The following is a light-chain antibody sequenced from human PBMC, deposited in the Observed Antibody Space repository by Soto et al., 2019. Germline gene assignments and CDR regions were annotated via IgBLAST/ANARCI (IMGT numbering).Light chain of an antibody. V-gene: IGKV3-11*01. Sequence: DIVLTQFPGTLSLSPGERVTLSCRASQSINNYLAWYQQKPGQAPRLLIYDASNRATGIPSRFSGRGSGTDFTLRSSGLEPEDVATYYCQQRAGWPYTFGQGTRLEIK. J-gene: IGKJ2*01. CDR2: DAS. CDR3: QQRAGWPYT. CDR1: QSINNY.